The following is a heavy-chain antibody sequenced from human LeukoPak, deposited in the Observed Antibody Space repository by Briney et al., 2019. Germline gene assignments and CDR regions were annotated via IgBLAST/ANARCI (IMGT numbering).Heavy chain of an antibody. CDR1: GFTFDDYA. CDR2: ISSSSYI. D-gene: IGHD3-10*01. Sequence: GGSLRLSCAASGFTFDDYAMHWVRQAPGKGLEWVSSISSSSYIYYADSVKGRFTISRDNAKNSLYLQMNSLRAEDTAVYYCAREPMVGLDYWGQGTLVTVSS. J-gene: IGHJ4*02. V-gene: IGHV3-69-1*01. CDR3: AREPMVGLDY.